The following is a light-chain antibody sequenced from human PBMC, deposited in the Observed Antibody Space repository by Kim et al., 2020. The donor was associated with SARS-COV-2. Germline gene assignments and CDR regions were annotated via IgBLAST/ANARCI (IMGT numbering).Light chain of an antibody. CDR3: QKYNSAPWT. CDR1: QDIANS. J-gene: IGKJ1*01. CDR2: AAA. V-gene: IGKV1-27*01. Sequence: ASIGARVTITCRASQDIANSLAWYQQKPGKVPQVLIYAAATLQSGVPSRFSGSGSGTEFTLTIGSLQTEDVATYFCQKYNSAPWTFGPGTKVDIK.